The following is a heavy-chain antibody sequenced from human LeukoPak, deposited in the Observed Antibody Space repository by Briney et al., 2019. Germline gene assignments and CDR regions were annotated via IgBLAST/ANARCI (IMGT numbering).Heavy chain of an antibody. CDR1: GFTVSSNY. Sequence: PGGSLRLSCTASGFTVSSNYMSWVRQAPGKGLEWVSVIYSGGTTYYADPVKGRFTISRDNSKNTLYVQMNSLRVEDTAVYYCASHIRRVGWFDPWGQGALVTVSS. V-gene: IGHV3-66*04. CDR3: ASHIRRVGWFDP. J-gene: IGHJ5*02. CDR2: IYSGGTT.